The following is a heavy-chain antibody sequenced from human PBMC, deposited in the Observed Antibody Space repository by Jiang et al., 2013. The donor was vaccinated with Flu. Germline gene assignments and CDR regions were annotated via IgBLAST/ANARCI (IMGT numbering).Heavy chain of an antibody. Sequence: ETLSLTCTVSGGSVSSDSYYWSWIRQPPGEGLEWIGYIFYSGSTDYSPSLQSRVTMSVDTSKNQFSLKLSSVTAADTAVYYCARGLISGYYYGMDVWGQGTTVTVSS. CDR3: ARGLISGYYYGMDV. CDR2: IFYSGST. J-gene: IGHJ6*02. CDR1: GGSVSSDSYY. V-gene: IGHV4-61*01. D-gene: IGHD2/OR15-2a*01.